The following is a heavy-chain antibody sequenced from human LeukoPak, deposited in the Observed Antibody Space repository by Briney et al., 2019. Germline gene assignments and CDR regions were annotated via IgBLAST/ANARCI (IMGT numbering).Heavy chain of an antibody. CDR1: GFMFSSYW. CDR2: ISGSGGST. CDR3: AKDHHRYSSSSGAFDI. D-gene: IGHD6-6*01. J-gene: IGHJ3*02. V-gene: IGHV3-23*01. Sequence: TGGSLRLSCAASGFMFSSYWMSWVRQAPGKGLERVSAISGSGGSTYYADSVKGRFTISRDNSKNTLYLQMNSLRAEDTAVYYCAKDHHRYSSSSGAFDIWGQGTMVTVSS.